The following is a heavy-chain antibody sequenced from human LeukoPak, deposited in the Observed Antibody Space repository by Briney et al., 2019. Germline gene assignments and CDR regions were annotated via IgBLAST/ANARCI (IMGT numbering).Heavy chain of an antibody. D-gene: IGHD2/OR15-2a*01. CDR1: GFTFSASW. V-gene: IGHV3-7*01. CDR3: ARDLRSSLIA. Sequence: GGSLRLSCAASGFTFSASWMTWVRQAPGKGLEWVANIKPDGSDKNYVDSVKGRFTISRYNAENSLFLQMNSLRAEDTALYYCARDLRSSLIAWGQGSLVTVSS. CDR2: IKPDGSDK. J-gene: IGHJ5*02.